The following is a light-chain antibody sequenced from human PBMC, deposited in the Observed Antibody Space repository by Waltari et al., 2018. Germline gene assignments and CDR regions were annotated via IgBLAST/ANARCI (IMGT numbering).Light chain of an antibody. CDR1: SNDVGGYNF. CDR2: DVA. CDR3: CSYVGGGTLV. J-gene: IGLJ2*01. Sequence: QSALTQPASVSGSPGQSITISCVGTSNDVGGYNFVSWYQQHPGKVPKLMIYDVAKRPSVISYRFSGSKSGNTASLTISGLQAEDEADYYCCSYVGGGTLVFGGGTSVTVL. V-gene: IGLV2-23*02.